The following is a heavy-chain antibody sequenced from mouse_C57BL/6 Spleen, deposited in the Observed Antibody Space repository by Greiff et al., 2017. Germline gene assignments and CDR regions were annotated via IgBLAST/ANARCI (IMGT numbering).Heavy chain of an antibody. CDR2: IHPNSGST. CDR1: GYTFTSYW. D-gene: IGHD1-1*01. Sequence: QVQLQQSGAELVKPGASVKLSCKASGYTFTSYWMHWVKQRPGQGLEWIGMIHPNSGSTNYNEKFKSKATLTVDKSSSTAYMQLSSLTSEDSAVYYCARPRNYGESFDDWGQGTTLTVSS. J-gene: IGHJ2*01. V-gene: IGHV1-64*01. CDR3: ARPRNYGESFDD.